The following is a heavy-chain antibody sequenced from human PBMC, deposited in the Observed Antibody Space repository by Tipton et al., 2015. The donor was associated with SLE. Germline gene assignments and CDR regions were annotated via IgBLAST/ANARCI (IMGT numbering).Heavy chain of an antibody. CDR3: ARKTYYYGSGSYHFDY. Sequence: TLSLTCTVSGGSISSYFWSWIRQAPGKGLEWIGYINYRGSTDYNPSFKSRVAISLDTSKNQFSLKLNSVTAADTAVYYCARKTYYYGSGSYHFDYWGQGTLVTVSS. CDR1: GGSISSYF. D-gene: IGHD3-10*01. V-gene: IGHV4-59*08. J-gene: IGHJ4*02. CDR2: INYRGST.